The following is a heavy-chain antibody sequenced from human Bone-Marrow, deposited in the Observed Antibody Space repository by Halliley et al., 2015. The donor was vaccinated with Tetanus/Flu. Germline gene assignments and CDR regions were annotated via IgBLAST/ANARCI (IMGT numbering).Heavy chain of an antibody. D-gene: IGHD5-12*01. V-gene: IGHV3-15*01. CDR2: IKSKNDGGTT. CDR3: TTLASGFP. J-gene: IGHJ5*02. Sequence: GLEWVGRIKSKNDGGTTDYAAPVKGRFTISRDDSKNTLYLQMNSLITEDTAVYYCTTLASGFPWGQGTLVTVSS.